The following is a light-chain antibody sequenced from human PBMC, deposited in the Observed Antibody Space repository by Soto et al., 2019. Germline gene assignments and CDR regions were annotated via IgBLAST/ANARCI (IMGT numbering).Light chain of an antibody. CDR3: SSYTSSNTYV. CDR2: DVN. J-gene: IGLJ1*01. Sequence: QSVLTQPASVSGSPGQSTALSCTGTSVSVGGFEYVSWYQQHPGKVPKLMIYDVNNRPSGVSNRFSGSKSGNTASLTISGLQAEDEADYFCSSYTSSNTYVFGTGTKVTVL. V-gene: IGLV2-14*03. CDR1: SVSVGGFEY.